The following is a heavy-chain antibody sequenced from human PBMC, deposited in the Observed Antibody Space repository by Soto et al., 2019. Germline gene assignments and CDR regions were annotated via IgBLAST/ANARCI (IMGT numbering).Heavy chain of an antibody. CDR1: GDSVSSNSAA. J-gene: IGHJ6*03. Sequence: SQTLSLTCAIAGDSVSSNSAAWNWIRQSPSRGLEWLGRTYYRSKWYNDYAVSVKSRITVNPDTSKNQFSLQLNSVTPEDTAVYYCARDSSSSGDYYYYMDVWGKGTTVTVSS. V-gene: IGHV6-1*01. D-gene: IGHD6-6*01. CDR3: ARDSSSSGDYYYYMDV. CDR2: TYYRSKWYN.